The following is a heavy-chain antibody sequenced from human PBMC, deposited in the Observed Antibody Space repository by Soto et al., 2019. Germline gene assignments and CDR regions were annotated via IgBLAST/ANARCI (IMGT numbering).Heavy chain of an antibody. V-gene: IGHV1-2*02. CDR3: AIIMGHRDAFSV. CDR2: INPRTGDT. D-gene: IGHD2-8*01. J-gene: IGHJ3*01. CDR1: GYGFTGYY. Sequence: QVQLEQSGVEVKKSGASVTLSCKASGYGFTGYYIHWVRQARGKGLEWMGWINPRTGDTSFVDKYEGMVYGIRDTSISTAYLEMQSLTSDDTAVYYCAIIMGHRDAFSVWGQGTTVTVSS.